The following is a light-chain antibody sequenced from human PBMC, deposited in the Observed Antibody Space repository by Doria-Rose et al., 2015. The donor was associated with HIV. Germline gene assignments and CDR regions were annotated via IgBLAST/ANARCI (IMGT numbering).Light chain of an antibody. J-gene: IGKJ1*01. CDR3: HQYGTSWT. CDR1: QSFSSTY. CDR2: DGS. Sequence: EIVMTQSPGTLSLSPGARATLSCRASQSFSSTYLARYQQKPGQAPSLLIYDGSTRATGIPDRFSASGSGTDFTLTINRLEPEDFALYYCHQYGTSWTFGQGTKVEI. V-gene: IGKV3-20*01.